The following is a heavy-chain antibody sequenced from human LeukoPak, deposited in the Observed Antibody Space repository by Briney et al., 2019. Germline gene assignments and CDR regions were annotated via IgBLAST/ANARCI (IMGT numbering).Heavy chain of an antibody. CDR2: ISAYNGNT. V-gene: IGHV1-18*03. Sequence: ASVKVSCKASGYTFTSYGISWVRQAPGQGLAWMGWISAYNGNTNYEQKLQGRVTMTTDTSTSTAYMELRSLRSDDMAVYYCARDGSSGYYNQDAFDIWGQGTMVTVSS. CDR1: GYTFTSYG. J-gene: IGHJ3*02. D-gene: IGHD3-22*01. CDR3: ARDGSSGYYNQDAFDI.